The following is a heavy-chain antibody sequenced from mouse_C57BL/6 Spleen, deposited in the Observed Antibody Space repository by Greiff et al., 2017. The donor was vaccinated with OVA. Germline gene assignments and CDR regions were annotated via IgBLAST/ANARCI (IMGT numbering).Heavy chain of an antibody. V-gene: IGHV1-39*01. CDR2: INPNYGTT. J-gene: IGHJ4*01. CDR3: ARGDYGYSYYAKDY. Sequence: EVQLQESGPELVKPGASVKISCKASGYSFTDYNMNWVKQSTGKSLEWIGVINPNYGTTSYNQKFKGKATLTVDQSSSTAYMQLNSLTSEDSAVYYCARGDYGYSYYAKDYWGQGTSVTVSS. CDR1: GYSFTDYN. D-gene: IGHD2-2*01.